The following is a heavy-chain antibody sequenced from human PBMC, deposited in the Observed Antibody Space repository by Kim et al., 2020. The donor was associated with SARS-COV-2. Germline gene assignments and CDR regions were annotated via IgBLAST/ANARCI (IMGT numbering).Heavy chain of an antibody. CDR1: GFTFSSYG. CDR2: IWYDGSNK. D-gene: IGHD4-17*01. CDR3: AREGLGTTVVTAPPGFDY. Sequence: GGSLRLSCAASGFTFSSYGMHWVRQAPGKGLEWVAVIWYDGSNKYYADSVKGRFTISRDNSKNTLYLQMNSLRAEDTAVYYCAREGLGTTVVTAPPGFDYWGQGTLVTVSS. V-gene: IGHV3-33*01. J-gene: IGHJ4*02.